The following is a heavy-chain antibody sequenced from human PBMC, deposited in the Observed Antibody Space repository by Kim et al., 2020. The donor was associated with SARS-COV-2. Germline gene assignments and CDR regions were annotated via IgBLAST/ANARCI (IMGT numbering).Heavy chain of an antibody. J-gene: IGHJ4*02. CDR1: GYTFASYG. Sequence: ASVKVSCKASGYTFASYGINWVRQAPGQGLEWMGWISPYNDNTKYAQKLQGRVTMTTDTFASTAYMELRSLRSDDTAVYYCARGRLWVREDFDYWGQGTLVTVSS. CDR3: ARGRLWVREDFDY. CDR2: ISPYNDNT. D-gene: IGHD3-10*01. V-gene: IGHV1-18*01.